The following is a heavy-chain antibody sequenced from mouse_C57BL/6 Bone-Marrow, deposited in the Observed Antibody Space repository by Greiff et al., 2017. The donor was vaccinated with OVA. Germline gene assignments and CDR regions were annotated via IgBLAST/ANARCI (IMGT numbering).Heavy chain of an antibody. J-gene: IGHJ4*01. D-gene: IGHD1-1*01. CDR3: ARELYGYAMDD. Sequence: EVKLMESGGGLVQSGRSLRLSCATSGFTFSDFYMEWVRQAPGKGLEWIAASRNKVNDYTTEYSASVKGRFIVSRDTSQSILYLQMNALRAEDTAIYYCARELYGYAMDDWGQGTSVTVSS. CDR1: GFTFSDFY. V-gene: IGHV7-1*01. CDR2: SRNKVNDYTT.